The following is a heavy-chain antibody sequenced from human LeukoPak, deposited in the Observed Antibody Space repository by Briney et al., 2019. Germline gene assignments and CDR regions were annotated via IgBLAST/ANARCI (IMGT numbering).Heavy chain of an antibody. Sequence: ASVRDSSVAPRYTFTAYYICWVRQAPGQGLEWMGWINPNSGGTNYAQKFQGRVTMTRDTSISTACMELSRLSSDDTAVYYCARVGISPDLGVTKYFFYYWGQGPRLPVSS. J-gene: IGHJ4*02. CDR1: RYTFTAYY. CDR2: INPNSGGT. D-gene: IGHD1-26*01. V-gene: IGHV1-2*02. CDR3: ARVGISPDLGVTKYFFYY.